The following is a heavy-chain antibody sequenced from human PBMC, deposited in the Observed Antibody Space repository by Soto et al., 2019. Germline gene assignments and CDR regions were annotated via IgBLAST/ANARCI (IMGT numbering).Heavy chain of an antibody. CDR1: GFTFSSYG. Sequence: HPGGSLRLSCAASGFTFSSYGMHWVRQAPGKGLEWVAVIWYDGSNKYYADSVKGRFTISRDNSKNTLYLQMNSLRAEDTAVYYCARSLSGYYLFDYWGQGTLVTVSS. D-gene: IGHD3-22*01. V-gene: IGHV3-33*01. CDR3: ARSLSGYYLFDY. J-gene: IGHJ4*02. CDR2: IWYDGSNK.